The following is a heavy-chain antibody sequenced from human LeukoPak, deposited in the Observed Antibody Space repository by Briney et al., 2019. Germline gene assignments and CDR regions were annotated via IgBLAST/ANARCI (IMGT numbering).Heavy chain of an antibody. Sequence: PSETLSLTCTVSGGSISSDSYYWGWIRQPPGKGLEWIGSIYYSGSTYYNPSLKSRVTISVDTSKNQFSLKLSSVTAADTAVYYCASARYYDSSGYYLVFDYWGQGTLVTVSS. CDR2: IYYSGST. CDR1: GGSISSDSYY. V-gene: IGHV4-39*01. CDR3: ASARYYDSSGYYLVFDY. D-gene: IGHD3-22*01. J-gene: IGHJ4*02.